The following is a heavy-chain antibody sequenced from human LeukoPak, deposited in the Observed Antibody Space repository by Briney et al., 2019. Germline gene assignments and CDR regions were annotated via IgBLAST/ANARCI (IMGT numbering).Heavy chain of an antibody. CDR1: GGSFSGYY. J-gene: IGHJ6*02. V-gene: IGHV4-34*01. CDR2: INHYGSS. CDR3: ARGGYYYYGMDV. Sequence: PSETLSLTCAVYGGSFSGYYWSWIRQPPGKGLEWIGEINHYGSSVYNPFLMSRVNISVDTSMNLFSLKLSSVTAADTAVYYCARGGYYYYGMDVWGQGTTVTVSS.